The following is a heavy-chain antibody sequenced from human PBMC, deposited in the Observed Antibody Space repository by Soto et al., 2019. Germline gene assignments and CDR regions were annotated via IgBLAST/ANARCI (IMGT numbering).Heavy chain of an antibody. Sequence: ALVKVSCKSAGYTFTRYLSGWLIMATGQGLEWMGWISANNGNTNYAQKLQGRGTMTTDTYTSTAYMELRSLRSDDTAVYYCARVSPKDCSGGSCYSPANAFDIWGQGTMVTVSS. CDR3: ARVSPKDCSGGSCYSPANAFDI. CDR2: ISANNGNT. CDR1: GYTFTRYL. J-gene: IGHJ3*02. D-gene: IGHD2-15*01. V-gene: IGHV1-18*01.